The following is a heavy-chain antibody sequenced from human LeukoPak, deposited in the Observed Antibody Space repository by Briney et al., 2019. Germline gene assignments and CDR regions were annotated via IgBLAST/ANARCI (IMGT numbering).Heavy chain of an antibody. CDR1: GCSISSYY. Sequence: SETLSLTCTVSGCSISSYYWSWIRQPPGKGLEWIGYIYYSGNTKYNPSLKSRVTISVDTSKNQFSLKLSSVTAADTAVYYCARSHMFSSGWWEYYFDYWGQGTLVTVSS. J-gene: IGHJ4*02. CDR2: IYYSGNT. D-gene: IGHD6-19*01. V-gene: IGHV4-59*01. CDR3: ARSHMFSSGWWEYYFDY.